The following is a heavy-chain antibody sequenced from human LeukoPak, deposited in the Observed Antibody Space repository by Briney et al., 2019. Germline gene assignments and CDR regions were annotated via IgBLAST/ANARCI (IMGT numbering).Heavy chain of an antibody. CDR2: IIPIFGTA. D-gene: IGHD5-24*01. Sequence: SVKVSCKASGGTFSSYAISWVRQAPGQGLEWMGGIIPIFGTANYAQKFQGRVTITADESTSTAYMELSSLRSEDTAVYYCARDTGGRGRLDGFDIWGQGTMVTVSS. CDR3: ARDTGGRGRLDGFDI. CDR1: GGTFSSYA. J-gene: IGHJ3*02. V-gene: IGHV1-69*13.